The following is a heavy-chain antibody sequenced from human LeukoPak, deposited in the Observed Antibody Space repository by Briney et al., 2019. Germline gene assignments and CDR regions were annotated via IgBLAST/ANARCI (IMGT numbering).Heavy chain of an antibody. Sequence: PGGSLRLSCAASGFTLSDYYMIWIRQAPGKGLEWVSYISYTGDSIYYADSVKGRLTISRDNAKNSVYLQMNSLRAEDTALYYCARPRRGYSYGFFDYWGQGTLVSVSS. J-gene: IGHJ4*02. V-gene: IGHV3-11*04. CDR1: GFTLSDYY. CDR3: ARPRRGYSYGFFDY. D-gene: IGHD5-18*01. CDR2: ISYTGDSI.